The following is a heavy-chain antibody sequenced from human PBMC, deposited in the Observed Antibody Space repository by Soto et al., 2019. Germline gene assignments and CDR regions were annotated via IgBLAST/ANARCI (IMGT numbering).Heavy chain of an antibody. D-gene: IGHD6-19*01. CDR2: IFYSGST. Sequence: SETLSLTCTVSGDSISSYYWSWVRQSPGKGLEWIGYIFYSGSTNYNPSLKSRVTISVDTSKNQFSLKLSSVTAADTAVYYCARVGSSGWSPDYWGQGTLVTVSS. CDR3: ARVGSSGWSPDY. V-gene: IGHV4-59*01. CDR1: GDSISSYY. J-gene: IGHJ4*02.